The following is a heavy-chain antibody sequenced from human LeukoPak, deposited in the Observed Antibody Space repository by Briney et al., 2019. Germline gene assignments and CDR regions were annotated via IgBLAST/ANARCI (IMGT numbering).Heavy chain of an antibody. CDR1: GYTFTGYY. J-gene: IGHJ4*02. CDR2: INPKSGAT. Sequence: ASVRVSCKASGYTFTGYYIFWVRQAPGQGLEWMGWINPKSGATNNAQRFQGRVTMTRDTSINTAYMELSRLTSDDTAVYYCATDDRDWGQETVATVSS. CDR3: ATDDRD. D-gene: IGHD1-14*01. V-gene: IGHV1-2*02.